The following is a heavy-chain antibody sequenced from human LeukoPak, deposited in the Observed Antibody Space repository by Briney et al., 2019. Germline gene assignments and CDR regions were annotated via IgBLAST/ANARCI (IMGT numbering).Heavy chain of an antibody. CDR3: AGYVGEQLLGPAVDS. CDR1: GYTFTSYG. D-gene: IGHD6-13*01. Sequence: ASVKVSFKASGYTFTSYGISWVRQAPGQGLEWMGWISANNGNTNYAQKLPGRVTFTTDTSTSTAYLYLRSLRSDETAVYYCAGYVGEQLLGPAVDSWGEGTLVSVSP. J-gene: IGHJ4*02. V-gene: IGHV1-18*01. CDR2: ISANNGNT.